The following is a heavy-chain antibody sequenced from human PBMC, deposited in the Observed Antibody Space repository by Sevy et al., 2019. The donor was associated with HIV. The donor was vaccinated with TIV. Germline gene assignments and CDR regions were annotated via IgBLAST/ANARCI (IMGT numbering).Heavy chain of an antibody. CDR2: IYSGGST. J-gene: IGHJ4*02. CDR1: GFTVSSNY. Sequence: GGSLRLSCAASGFTVSSNYMSWVRQAPGKGLEWVSVIYSGGSTYYADSVKGRFTIFRDNSKNTMYLQMNSLRAEDTAVYYCESGSDIVQWELLSDWGQGTLVNVSS. CDR3: ESGSDIVQWELLSD. V-gene: IGHV3-53*01. D-gene: IGHD1-26*01.